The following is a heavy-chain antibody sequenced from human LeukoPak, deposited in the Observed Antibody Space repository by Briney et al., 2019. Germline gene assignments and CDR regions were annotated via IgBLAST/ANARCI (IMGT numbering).Heavy chain of an antibody. D-gene: IGHD1-14*01. CDR1: GYTFIGYF. Sequence: ASVKVSCKASGYTFIGYFMHWVRQAPGQVLEWMGRINPNGGGTIYAQKFQGRATMTRDTSISTAYMELSRLRSDDTAVYYCARSFLPDDYWGQGTLVTVSS. CDR2: INPNGGGT. J-gene: IGHJ4*02. CDR3: ARSFLPDDY. V-gene: IGHV1-2*06.